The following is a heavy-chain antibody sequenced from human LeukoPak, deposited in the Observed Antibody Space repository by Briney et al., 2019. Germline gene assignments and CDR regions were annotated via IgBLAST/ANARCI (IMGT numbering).Heavy chain of an antibody. CDR2: IYYSGST. V-gene: IGHV4-59*01. D-gene: IGHD3-16*02. CDR3: ASPGGDVWGSYRY. J-gene: IGHJ4*02. Sequence: SETLSLTCTVSGGSISSYYWSWIRQPPGKGLERIGYIYYSGSTNYNPSLKSRVTISVDTSKNQFSLKLSSVTAADTAVYYCASPGGDVWGSYRYWGQGTLVTVSS. CDR1: GGSISSYY.